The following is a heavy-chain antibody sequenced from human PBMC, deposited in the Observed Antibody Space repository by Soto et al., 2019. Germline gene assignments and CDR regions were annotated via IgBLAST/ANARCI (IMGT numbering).Heavy chain of an antibody. Sequence: EVQLLESGGGLVQPGGSLRLSCAASGFTFSSYAMSWVRQAPGKGLEWVSAISGSGGSTYYADSVKGRFTISRDNSKNTLYLQVTSLSAEDTAVYYCAKDPGEGDFWSGYPLYYFDYWGQGTLVTVSS. V-gene: IGHV3-23*01. D-gene: IGHD3-3*01. J-gene: IGHJ4*02. CDR3: AKDPGEGDFWSGYPLYYFDY. CDR2: ISGSGGST. CDR1: GFTFSSYA.